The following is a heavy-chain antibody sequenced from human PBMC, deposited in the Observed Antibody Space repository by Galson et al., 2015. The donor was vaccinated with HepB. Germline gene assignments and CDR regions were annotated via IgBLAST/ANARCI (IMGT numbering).Heavy chain of an antibody. J-gene: IGHJ3*02. D-gene: IGHD2-15*01. CDR3: ARDGGITPDAFDI. Sequence: SVKVSCKASGYTFASYGISWVRQAPGQGLEWMGWISSYNGNTNYAQKFQGRLTMTTDTFTTTAYMELRSLRSDDTAVYFCARDGGITPDAFDIWAQGTTVTVSS. CDR1: GYTFASYG. CDR2: ISSYNGNT. V-gene: IGHV1-18*01.